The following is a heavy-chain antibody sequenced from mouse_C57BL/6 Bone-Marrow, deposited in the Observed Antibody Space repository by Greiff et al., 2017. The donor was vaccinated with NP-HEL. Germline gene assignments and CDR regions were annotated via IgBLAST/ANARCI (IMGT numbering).Heavy chain of an antibody. J-gene: IGHJ4*01. V-gene: IGHV1-15*01. CDR1: GYTFTDYE. Sequence: VQLKQSGAELVRPGASVTLSCKASGYTFTDYEMHWVKQTPVHGLEWIGAIDPETGGTAYNQKVKGKAILTADKSSSTAYMELRSLTSEDSAVYYCTNLANFMDYWGQGTSVTVSS. CDR2: IDPETGGT. CDR3: TNLANFMDY. D-gene: IGHD1-1*01.